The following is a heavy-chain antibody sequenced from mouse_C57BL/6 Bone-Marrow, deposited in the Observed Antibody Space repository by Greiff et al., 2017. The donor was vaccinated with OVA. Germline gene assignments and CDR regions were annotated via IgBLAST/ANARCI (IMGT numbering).Heavy chain of an antibody. CDR2: IYPRSGNI. Sequence: VQLQQSGAELARPGASVKLSCKASGYTFTSYGISWVKQRTGPGLEWIGEIYPRSGNIYYNEKFKGKATLTADKSSSTAYMELRSLTSEDSAVYFCAGWGYFDVWGTGTTVTVSS. CDR1: GYTFTSYG. CDR3: AGWGYFDV. V-gene: IGHV1-81*01. J-gene: IGHJ1*03.